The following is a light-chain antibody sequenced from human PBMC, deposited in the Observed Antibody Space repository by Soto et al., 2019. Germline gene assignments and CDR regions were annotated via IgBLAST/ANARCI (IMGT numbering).Light chain of an antibody. CDR2: GND. Sequence: QSVLTQLPSASGTPGQRVTISCSGSSSNIGGNTVNWYQQLPGTAPKLLIYGNDQRPSGVPDRFSGSKSGTSASLAISGLQSEDEADYYCAAWDDSLNAFVFGTGTKLTVL. V-gene: IGLV1-44*01. J-gene: IGLJ1*01. CDR1: SSNIGGNT. CDR3: AAWDDSLNAFV.